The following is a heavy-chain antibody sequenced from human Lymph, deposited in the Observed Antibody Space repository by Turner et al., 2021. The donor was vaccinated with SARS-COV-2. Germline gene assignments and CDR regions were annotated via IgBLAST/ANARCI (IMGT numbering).Heavy chain of an antibody. CDR1: GFTSSTYA. J-gene: IGHJ5*02. Sequence: QVHLVESGGGVVQPGRSLRLSCVASGFTSSTYAMHWVRQAPGKGLEWVAVISYDGSNKYYADSVKGRFTISRDTSKNTLYLQMNSLRAEDTAVYYCARAGSGSYLSWFDPWGQGTLVTVSS. CDR2: ISYDGSNK. D-gene: IGHD1-26*01. CDR3: ARAGSGSYLSWFDP. V-gene: IGHV3-30-3*01.